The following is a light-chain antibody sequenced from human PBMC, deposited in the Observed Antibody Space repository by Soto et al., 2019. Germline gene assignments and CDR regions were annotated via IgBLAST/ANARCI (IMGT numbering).Light chain of an antibody. J-gene: IGKJ4*01. CDR2: GAS. CDR3: QQYNNWPLT. CDR1: QSVSSN. V-gene: IGKV3-15*01. Sequence: IVMTQSPATLSVSPGERATLSCRASQSVSSNLAWYQQKPGQAPRLLIYGASTRATGIQARFSGSGSGTEFTLTIRSLQSEDFAVYYCQQYNNWPLTVGGGTKVDI.